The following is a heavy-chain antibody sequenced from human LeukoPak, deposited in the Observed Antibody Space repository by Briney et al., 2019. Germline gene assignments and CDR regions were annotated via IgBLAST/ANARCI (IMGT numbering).Heavy chain of an antibody. V-gene: IGHV4-39*07. D-gene: IGHD6-13*01. CDR1: GGSISSSSYY. Sequence: SETLSLTCTVSGGSISSSSYYWGWIRQPPGKGLEWIGSIYYSGSTYYNPSLKSRVTISVDTSKNQFSLKLSSVTAADTAVYYCARDRIAAASRGFDYWGQGTLVTVSS. CDR3: ARDRIAAASRGFDY. J-gene: IGHJ4*02. CDR2: IYYSGST.